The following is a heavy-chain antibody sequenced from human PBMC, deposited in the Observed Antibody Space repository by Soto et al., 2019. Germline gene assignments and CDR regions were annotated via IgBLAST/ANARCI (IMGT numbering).Heavy chain of an antibody. J-gene: IGHJ6*02. Sequence: TLSLTCTVSGGSISSYYWSWIRQSPGKGQERIGYIHYSGSTKSNPSLKSRVTISVDTSRNTVSLKLRSVTAADSAVYFCAREIDQLLHSYYYGMDVWGQGTTVTVSS. V-gene: IGHV4-59*01. CDR3: AREIDQLLHSYYYGMDV. CDR1: GGSISSYY. D-gene: IGHD2-15*01. CDR2: IHYSGST.